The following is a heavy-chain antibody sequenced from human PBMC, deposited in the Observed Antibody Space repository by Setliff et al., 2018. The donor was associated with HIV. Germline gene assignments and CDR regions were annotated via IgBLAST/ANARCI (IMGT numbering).Heavy chain of an antibody. Sequence: KPSETLSLTCAVSGYSISSGYYWAWIRQSPGKGLDWIGGIHHSGTTYYNPSLKSRVTISVDTTTNQVSLQVNSVTAVDTAVYYCARVPHRVVGTTTLLYHFDYWGLGTLVTVSS. CDR3: ARVPHRVVGTTTLLYHFDY. D-gene: IGHD1-26*01. CDR2: IHHSGTT. J-gene: IGHJ4*02. CDR1: GYSISSGYY. V-gene: IGHV4-38-2*01.